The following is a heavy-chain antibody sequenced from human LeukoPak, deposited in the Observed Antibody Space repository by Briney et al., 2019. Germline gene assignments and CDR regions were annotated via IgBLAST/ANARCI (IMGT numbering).Heavy chain of an antibody. J-gene: IGHJ4*02. V-gene: IGHV3-7*01. CDR2: IKKDGREI. Sequence: GGSLRLSCAASGFTFSTSWMSWVRQAPGKGLEWVANIKKDGREIYYADSVKGRFTISRDNAKNSLYLQMNSLRDEDTAVYYCASEGGSVAPNYFNYWGQGTLDTVSS. D-gene: IGHD3-16*01. CDR3: ASEGGSVAPNYFNY. CDR1: GFTFSTSW.